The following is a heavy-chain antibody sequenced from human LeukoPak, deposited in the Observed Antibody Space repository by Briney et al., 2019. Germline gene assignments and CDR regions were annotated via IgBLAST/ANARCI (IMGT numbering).Heavy chain of an antibody. V-gene: IGHV4-39*01. D-gene: IGHD3-10*01. CDR1: GVSISSSNSY. J-gene: IGHJ4*02. CDR3: AKIPFRGIIAGAFEH. Sequence: SETLSLTCTVSGVSISSSNSYWGWLRQPPGRGLEWIASIYYSGSTYYNPSLNNRGTISVDTSKKQFSLKLTSVTAADTAVYYCAKIPFRGIIAGAFEHWGQGTLVTVSS. CDR2: IYYSGST.